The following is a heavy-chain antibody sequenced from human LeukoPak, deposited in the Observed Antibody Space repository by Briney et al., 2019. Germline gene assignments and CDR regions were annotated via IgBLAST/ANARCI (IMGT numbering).Heavy chain of an antibody. CDR1: GYSFTSYW. D-gene: IGHD6-6*01. CDR2: IYPGDSDT. Sequence: GESLKISCKGSGYSFTSYWIGWVRQTPGKGLEWMGIIYPGDSDTRYSPSFQGQVTISADKSISTAYLQWSSLKASDTAMYYCARRPILIAARGGFDYWGQGTLVTVSS. V-gene: IGHV5-51*01. CDR3: ARRPILIAARGGFDY. J-gene: IGHJ4*02.